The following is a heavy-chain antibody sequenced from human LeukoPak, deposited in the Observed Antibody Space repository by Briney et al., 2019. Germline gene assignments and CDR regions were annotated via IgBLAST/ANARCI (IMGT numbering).Heavy chain of an antibody. J-gene: IGHJ4*02. Sequence: ASVKVSCKVSGYTLTELSMHWVRQAPGKGPEWMGGFDPEDGETIYAQKFQGRVTMTEDTSTDTAYMELSSLRSEDTAVYYCATEIINYDFWSLGYWGQGTLVTVSS. CDR1: GYTLTELS. D-gene: IGHD3-3*01. V-gene: IGHV1-24*01. CDR3: ATEIINYDFWSLGY. CDR2: FDPEDGET.